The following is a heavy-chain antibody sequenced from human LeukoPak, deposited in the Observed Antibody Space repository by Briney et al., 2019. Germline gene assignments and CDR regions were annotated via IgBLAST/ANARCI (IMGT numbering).Heavy chain of an antibody. D-gene: IGHD3-22*01. CDR3: ARDGSGYSADYYYYMDV. J-gene: IGHJ6*03. Sequence: ASVKVSCKASGYTFTGYYIHWVRQAPGQGLEWMGIINPSGGSTSYAQKFQGRVTMTRDMSTSTVYMELSSLRSEDTAVYYCARDGSGYSADYYYYMDVWGKGTTVTVSS. CDR1: GYTFTGYY. V-gene: IGHV1-46*01. CDR2: INPSGGST.